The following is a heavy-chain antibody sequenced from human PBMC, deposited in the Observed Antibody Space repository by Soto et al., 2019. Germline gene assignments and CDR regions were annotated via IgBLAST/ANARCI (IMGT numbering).Heavy chain of an antibody. J-gene: IGHJ4*02. Sequence: ASVKVSCKASGYTFTSYGISWVRQAPGQGLEWMGWISAYNGNTNYAQKLQGRVTMTTDTSTSTAYMELRSLRSDETAVFYCARDSWSRAGIAAAVPFDYWGQGTLVTVSS. CDR1: GYTFTSYG. V-gene: IGHV1-18*01. D-gene: IGHD6-13*01. CDR3: ARDSWSRAGIAAAVPFDY. CDR2: ISAYNGNT.